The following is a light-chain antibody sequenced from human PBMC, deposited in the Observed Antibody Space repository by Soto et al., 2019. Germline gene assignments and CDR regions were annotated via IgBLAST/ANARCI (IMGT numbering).Light chain of an antibody. CDR1: SFNIGSNY. Sequence: QSVLTQPPSASGTPGQRVTISCSGSSFNIGSNYVYWYQQLPGTAPKLLIYRNNQRPSGVPDRFSGSKSGTSASLAISGLRSEDEADYYCAAWDDSLSDPVVFGGGTTLAVL. V-gene: IGLV1-47*01. CDR3: AAWDDSLSDPVV. J-gene: IGLJ2*01. CDR2: RNN.